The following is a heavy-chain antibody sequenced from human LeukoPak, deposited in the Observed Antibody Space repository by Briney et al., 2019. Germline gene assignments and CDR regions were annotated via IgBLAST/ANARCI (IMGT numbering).Heavy chain of an antibody. Sequence: GESLKISCKGSGYSFTSYWIGWVRQMPGKGLEWMGITYPGDSDTRYSPSFQGQVTISADKSISTAYLQWSSLKASDTAMYYCARLGFDYYDSSGADDAFDIWGQGTMVTVSS. V-gene: IGHV5-51*01. D-gene: IGHD3-22*01. CDR1: GYSFTSYW. J-gene: IGHJ3*02. CDR3: ARLGFDYYDSSGADDAFDI. CDR2: TYPGDSDT.